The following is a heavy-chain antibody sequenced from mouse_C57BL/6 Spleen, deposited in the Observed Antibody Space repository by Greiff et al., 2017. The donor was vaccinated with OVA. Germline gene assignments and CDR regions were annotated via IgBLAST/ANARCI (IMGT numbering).Heavy chain of an antibody. D-gene: IGHD1-1*01. CDR2: ISSGSSTI. V-gene: IGHV5-17*01. Sequence: EVKLMESGGGLVKPGGSLKLSCAASGFTFSDYGMHWVRQAPEKGLEWVAYISSGSSTIYYADTVKGRFTISRDNAKNTLFLQMTSLRSEDTAMYYCARLDYYGSPWYFDVWGTGTTVTVSS. CDR1: GFTFSDYG. CDR3: ARLDYYGSPWYFDV. J-gene: IGHJ1*03.